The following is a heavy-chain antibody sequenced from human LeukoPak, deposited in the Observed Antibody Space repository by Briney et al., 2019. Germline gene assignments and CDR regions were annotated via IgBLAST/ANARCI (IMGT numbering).Heavy chain of an antibody. Sequence: PGGSLRLSCAASGFTFSSYAMHWVRQAPGKGLEWVAVISYDGSNKYYADSVKGRFTISRDNSKNTLYLQMNSLRAEDTAVYYCAGTIAAAGGWFDYWGQGTLVTVSS. CDR1: GFTFSSYA. D-gene: IGHD6-13*01. V-gene: IGHV3-30-3*01. CDR3: AGTIAAAGGWFDY. J-gene: IGHJ4*02. CDR2: ISYDGSNK.